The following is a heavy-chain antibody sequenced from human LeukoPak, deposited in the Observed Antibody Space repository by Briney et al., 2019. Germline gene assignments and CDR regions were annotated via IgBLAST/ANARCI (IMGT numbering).Heavy chain of an antibody. Sequence: GGSLRLSCAASGFTFSSYAMHWVRQAPGEGLEYVSAISSNGGSTYYANSVKGRFTISRDNSKNTLYLQMGSLRAEDTAVYYCARYYYGSGSYYFDYWGQGTLVTVSS. CDR2: ISSNGGST. CDR3: ARYYYGSGSYYFDY. D-gene: IGHD3-10*01. CDR1: GFTFSSYA. V-gene: IGHV3-64*01. J-gene: IGHJ4*02.